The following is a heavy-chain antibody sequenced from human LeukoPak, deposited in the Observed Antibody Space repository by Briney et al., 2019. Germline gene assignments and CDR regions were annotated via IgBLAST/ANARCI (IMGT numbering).Heavy chain of an antibody. CDR2: INPNRAVT. CDR3: ARGTVYDYVWGSYRPNYYCMDV. J-gene: IGHJ6*03. D-gene: IGHD3-16*02. Sequence: ASVKVSCKASGYTFTSYYIHWVRQAPGQGPEWMGWINPNRAVTNYAQKFQGRVTMTSDTSITTAYMELGSLRSEDTAVYYCARGTVYDYVWGSYRPNYYCMDVWGKGTTVTVSS. V-gene: IGHV1-2*02. CDR1: GYTFTSYY.